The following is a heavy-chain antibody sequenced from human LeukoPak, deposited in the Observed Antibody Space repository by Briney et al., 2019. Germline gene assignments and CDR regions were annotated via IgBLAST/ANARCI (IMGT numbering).Heavy chain of an antibody. Sequence: SETLSLTCAVYGGSFSGYYWSWIRQPPGKGLEWIGEINHSGSTNYNPSLNSRVTISVDTSKNQFSLKLSSVTAADTAVYYCARGPIYSSWGQGTLVTVYS. CDR3: ARGPIYSS. D-gene: IGHD6-13*01. J-gene: IGHJ4*02. CDR1: GGSFSGYY. CDR2: INHSGST. V-gene: IGHV4-34*01.